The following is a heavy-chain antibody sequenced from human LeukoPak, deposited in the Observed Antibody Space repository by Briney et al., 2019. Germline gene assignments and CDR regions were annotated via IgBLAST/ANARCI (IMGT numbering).Heavy chain of an antibody. CDR2: INWYGGST. CDR3: ARANYYASGSPSSFDY. V-gene: IGHV3-20*04. CDR1: GFTFDDYG. Sequence: RPGGSLRLSCAASGFTFDDYGMSWVRQAPGKGLEWVSGINWYGGSTGYADSVKGRFTISRDNAKNSLYLQMNSLRAEDTAFYYCARANYYASGSPSSFDYWGQGTLVTVSS. D-gene: IGHD3-10*01. J-gene: IGHJ4*02.